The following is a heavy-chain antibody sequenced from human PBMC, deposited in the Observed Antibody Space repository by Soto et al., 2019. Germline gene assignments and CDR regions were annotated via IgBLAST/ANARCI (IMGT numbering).Heavy chain of an antibody. CDR1: GFTFSSYA. J-gene: IGHJ6*01. CDR2: ISYDGSNK. Sequence: QPGGSLRLSCAASGFTFSSYAMHWVRQAPGKGLEWVAVISYDGSNKYYADSVKGRFTISRDNSKNTLYLQMNSLRAEDTAVYYCARAYDSSGYYFGSTLYYYYYGMAVWGQGTTVTVSS. CDR3: ARAYDSSGYYFGSTLYYYYYGMAV. D-gene: IGHD3-22*01. V-gene: IGHV3-30-3*01.